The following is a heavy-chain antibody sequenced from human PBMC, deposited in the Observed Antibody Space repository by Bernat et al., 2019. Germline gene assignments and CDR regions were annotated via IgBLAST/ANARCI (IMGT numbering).Heavy chain of an antibody. D-gene: IGHD3-16*01. V-gene: IGHV3-43*02. CDR1: GFTFDDYA. Sequence: EVQLVESGGGVVQPGGSLRLSCAASGFTFDDYAMHWVRQAPGKGLEWVSLISGDGGSTSYAASVKGRFTISRDNSKNSLYLQMNSLRTEDTALYYWALRGGATFDYWGQGTLVTVSS. CDR3: ALRGGATFDY. CDR2: ISGDGGST. J-gene: IGHJ4*02.